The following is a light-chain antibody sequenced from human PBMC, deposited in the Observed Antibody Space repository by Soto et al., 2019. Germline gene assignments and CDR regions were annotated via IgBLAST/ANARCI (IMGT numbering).Light chain of an antibody. J-gene: IGLJ1*01. V-gene: IGLV2-8*01. CDR2: EVY. Sequence: QPVLNLTPSRSRSPGQSVTISRTWTRRDVGSSNFVSWYQQHPGKAPKLLIYEVYKRPSGVPDRFSGSKSGNTASLTVSGLQADDEADYYCSSYAGSTNIVFGIGTKVTVL. CDR3: SSYAGSTNIV. CDR1: RRDVGSSNF.